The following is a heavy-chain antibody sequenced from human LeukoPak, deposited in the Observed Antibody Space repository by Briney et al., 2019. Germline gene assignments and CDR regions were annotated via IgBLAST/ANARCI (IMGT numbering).Heavy chain of an antibody. D-gene: IGHD7-27*01. J-gene: IGHJ4*02. Sequence: ASVTVSCKASGGTFSSYAISWVRQAPGQGLEWMGGIIPIFPTANSAQQFQRRLTITTDASTSTPYMELSSLRSEDTAVYYCARGHRTGIFDYWGQGTLVTVSS. CDR2: IIPIFPTA. V-gene: IGHV1-69*05. CDR1: GGTFSSYA. CDR3: ARGHRTGIFDY.